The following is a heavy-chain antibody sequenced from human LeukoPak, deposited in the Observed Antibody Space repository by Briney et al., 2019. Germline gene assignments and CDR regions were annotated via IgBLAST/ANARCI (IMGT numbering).Heavy chain of an antibody. D-gene: IGHD2-15*01. CDR2: ISYDGSNK. Sequence: GGSLRLSCAASGFTFSSYAIHWVREAPGKGLEWVAVISYDGSNKYYADSVKGRFTISRDNSKNTLYLQMNSLRAEDTAVYYCARGEDIVVVVAATLISAGAFDIWGQGTMVTVSS. CDR3: ARGEDIVVVVAATLISAGAFDI. J-gene: IGHJ3*02. V-gene: IGHV3-30*04. CDR1: GFTFSSYA.